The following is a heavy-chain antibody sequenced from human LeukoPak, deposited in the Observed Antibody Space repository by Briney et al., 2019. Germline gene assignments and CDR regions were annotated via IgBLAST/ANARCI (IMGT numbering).Heavy chain of an antibody. Sequence: GGSLRLSCAASGFTFSSHGMSWVRQAPGKGLEWVSYISSSGSTIYYADSVKGRFTISRDNAKNSLYLRMNSLRAEDTAVYYCAELGITMIGGVWGKGTTVTISS. D-gene: IGHD3-10*02. CDR2: ISSSGSTI. CDR1: GFTFSSHG. J-gene: IGHJ6*04. CDR3: AELGITMIGGV. V-gene: IGHV3-48*04.